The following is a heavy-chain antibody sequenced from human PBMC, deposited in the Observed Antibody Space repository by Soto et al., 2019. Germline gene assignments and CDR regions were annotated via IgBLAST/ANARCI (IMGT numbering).Heavy chain of an antibody. V-gene: IGHV3-43*01. CDR1: GFTFDDYT. Sequence: EVQLVESGGVVVQPGGSLRLSCAASGFTFDDYTMHWVRQAPGKGLEWVSLISWDGGSTYYADSVKGRFTISRDNSKNSLYLQMNSLRTEDTALYYFAKSGPGIASLYGMDVWGQGTTVTVSS. J-gene: IGHJ6*02. D-gene: IGHD6-13*01. CDR3: AKSGPGIASLYGMDV. CDR2: ISWDGGST.